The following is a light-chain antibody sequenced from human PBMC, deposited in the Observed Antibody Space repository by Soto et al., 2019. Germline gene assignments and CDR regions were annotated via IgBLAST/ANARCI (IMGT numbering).Light chain of an antibody. Sequence: EIVMTQSPDTLSVSPGGRATLSCRASQSVSSNLAWYQQKPGQAPRLLIYGASTRATGIPARFSGSGSGTEFTLTISSLQSEDFAVYYCQQYNNWPPVTFGQGTKVDIK. CDR1: QSVSSN. J-gene: IGKJ1*01. V-gene: IGKV3-15*01. CDR2: GAS. CDR3: QQYNNWPPVT.